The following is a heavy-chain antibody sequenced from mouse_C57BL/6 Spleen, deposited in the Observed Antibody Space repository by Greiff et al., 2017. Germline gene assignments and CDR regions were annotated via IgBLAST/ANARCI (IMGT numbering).Heavy chain of an antibody. CDR3: ARRAHYYGSSYWYFDV. J-gene: IGHJ1*03. CDR2: INPSTGGT. D-gene: IGHD1-1*01. CDR1: GYSFTGYY. V-gene: IGHV1-42*01. Sequence: VQLQQSGPELVKPGASVKISCKASGYSFTGYYKNWVKQSPEKSLEWIGEINPSTGGTTYNQKFKAKATLTVDKSSSTAYMQLKSLTSEDSAVYYCARRAHYYGSSYWYFDVWGTGTTVTVSS.